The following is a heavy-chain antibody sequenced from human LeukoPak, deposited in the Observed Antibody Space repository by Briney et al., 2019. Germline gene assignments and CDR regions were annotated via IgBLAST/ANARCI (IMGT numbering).Heavy chain of an antibody. CDR2: IYSGGST. V-gene: IGHV3-66*02. J-gene: IGHJ4*02. Sequence: GGSLRLSCAASGFTVSSNYMSWVRQAPGKGLERVSVIYSGGSTYYADSVKGRFTISRDNSKNTLYLQMNSLRAEDTAVYYCARGLGVPAETTTLFDYWGQGTLVTVSS. D-gene: IGHD2-2*01. CDR3: ARGLGVPAETTTLFDY. CDR1: GFTVSSNY.